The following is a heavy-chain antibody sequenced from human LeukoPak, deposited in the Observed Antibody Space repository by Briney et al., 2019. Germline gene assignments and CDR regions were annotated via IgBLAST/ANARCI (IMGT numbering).Heavy chain of an antibody. CDR2: IYHSGST. Sequence: SQTLSLTCTVVAASISSSSYDWGWVRHPPRKWLEWIGAIYHSGSTNYNPSVKSRVNISVDKSKNQFSLKLSSVTAADTAIYYCARGYCTRGSCYWGDYWGQGILVTVS. V-gene: IGHV4-39*07. CDR1: AASISSSSYD. J-gene: IGHJ4*02. CDR3: ARGYCTRGSCYWGDY. D-gene: IGHD2-15*01.